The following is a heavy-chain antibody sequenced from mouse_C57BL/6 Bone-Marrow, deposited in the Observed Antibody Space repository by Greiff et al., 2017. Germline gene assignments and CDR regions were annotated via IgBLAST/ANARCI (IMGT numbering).Heavy chain of an antibody. J-gene: IGHJ2*01. CDR2: ISDGGSYT. CDR3: ARDDVVSHFDY. D-gene: IGHD1-1*01. CDR1: GFTFSSYA. Sequence: EVKLVESGGGLVKPGGSLKLSCAASGFTFSSYAMSWVRQTPEKRLEWVATISDGGSYTYYPDNVKGRFTISRDNAKNNLYLQMSNLKSEDTAMYYCARDDVVSHFDYWGQGTTLTVSS. V-gene: IGHV5-4*01.